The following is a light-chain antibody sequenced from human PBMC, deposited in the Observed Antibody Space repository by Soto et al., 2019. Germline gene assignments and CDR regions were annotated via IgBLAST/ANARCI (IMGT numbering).Light chain of an antibody. CDR2: NNH. Sequence: QSVLTQPPSASATPGQRVTLSCSGTSSNIGSNTVNWYRQFPGTAPALLIYNNHQRPSGAPDRFSDSKSGTSASLAISGLQSEDEADYFCAAWDDNLNGYVFGTGTKVTVL. J-gene: IGLJ1*01. CDR3: AAWDDNLNGYV. CDR1: SSNIGSNT. V-gene: IGLV1-44*01.